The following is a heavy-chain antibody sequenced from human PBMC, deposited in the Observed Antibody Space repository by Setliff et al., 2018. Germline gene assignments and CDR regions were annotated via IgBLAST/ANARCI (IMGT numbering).Heavy chain of an antibody. V-gene: IGHV5-51*01. CDR2: IDPADSDT. D-gene: IGHD2-21*02. CDR3: ARRGWGSSSGDCYSPKGCYYYYMDV. CDR1: GYSFTKYW. J-gene: IGHJ6*03. Sequence: PGESLKISCKAAGYSFTKYWIGWVRQMPGKGLEWMGIIDPADSDTTYSPSFQGQVTISADTSIGTAYLQWSSLKASDTAIYYCARRGWGSSSGDCYSPKGCYYYYMDVWGKGTTVTV.